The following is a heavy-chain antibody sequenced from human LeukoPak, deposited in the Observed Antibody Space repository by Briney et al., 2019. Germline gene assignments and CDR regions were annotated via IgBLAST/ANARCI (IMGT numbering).Heavy chain of an antibody. Sequence: SETLSLTCTVSGGSISSGSYYWGWIRQPPGKGLEWIGSVYYDGITYYNPSLKSRVTVSVDTSKNQFSLRLTSVTAADTAVYYCARRKNIVVVVAVTRGYYFDYWGQGTLVTVSS. J-gene: IGHJ4*02. CDR1: GGSISSGSYY. CDR2: VYYDGIT. CDR3: ARRKNIVVVVAVTRGYYFDY. D-gene: IGHD2-15*01. V-gene: IGHV4-39*01.